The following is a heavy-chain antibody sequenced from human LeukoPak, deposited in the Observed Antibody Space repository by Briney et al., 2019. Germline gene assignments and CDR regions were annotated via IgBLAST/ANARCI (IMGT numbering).Heavy chain of an antibody. CDR2: IYYSGST. CDR3: ARNLVRGDGPSPFDP. D-gene: IGHD3-10*01. J-gene: IGHJ5*02. Sequence: PSETLSLTCTVSGGSISSSSYYWGWIRQPPGKGLEWIGSIYYSGSTYYNPSLKSRVTISVDTSKNQFSLKLSSVTAADTAVYYCARNLVRGDGPSPFDPWGQGTLVTVSS. V-gene: IGHV4-39*01. CDR1: GGSISSSSYY.